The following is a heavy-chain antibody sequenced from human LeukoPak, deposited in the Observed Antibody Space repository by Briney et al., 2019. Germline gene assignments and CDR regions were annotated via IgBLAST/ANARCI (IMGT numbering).Heavy chain of an antibody. D-gene: IGHD4/OR15-4a*01. CDR1: GGSISSSSYY. V-gene: IGHV4-39*01. CDR2: IYYSGNT. Sequence: PSETLSLTCTVSGGSISSSSYYWGWIRQPPGKGLEWIANIYYSGNTHYNPSLKSRVTIFVDTSKNQFSLKLSSVTAADTAVYYCARHSRAKGVFDVWGQGTLVTVSS. J-gene: IGHJ4*02. CDR3: ARHSRAKGVFDV.